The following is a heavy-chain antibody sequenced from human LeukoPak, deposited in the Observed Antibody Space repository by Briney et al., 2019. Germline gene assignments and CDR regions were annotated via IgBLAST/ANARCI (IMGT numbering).Heavy chain of an antibody. Sequence: PSETLSLTCTVSVDSISNYYWSWIRQPPGKGLEWIGYIYYTGSTNYNPSFKSRVTISVDTSKNQFSLKLSSVTAADTAVYYCAARRADYFDYWGQGTLVTVSS. CDR2: IYYTGST. CDR3: AARRADYFDY. V-gene: IGHV4-59*01. CDR1: VDSISNYY. J-gene: IGHJ4*02.